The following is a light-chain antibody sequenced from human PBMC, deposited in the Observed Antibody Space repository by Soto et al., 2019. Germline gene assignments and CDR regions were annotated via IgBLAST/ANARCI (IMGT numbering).Light chain of an antibody. CDR3: QKYSKHPPLI. J-gene: IGKJ4*01. Sequence: EIVMTQSPATLSVSPGERATLSCRASRNINRKLAWYQQKPGQAPRLLISGASTRATGIPARFSGSGSWTEFTLTISSLPAEDFAGYYCQKYSKHPPLIFGGGTKVEIK. V-gene: IGKV3-15*01. CDR1: RNINRK. CDR2: GAS.